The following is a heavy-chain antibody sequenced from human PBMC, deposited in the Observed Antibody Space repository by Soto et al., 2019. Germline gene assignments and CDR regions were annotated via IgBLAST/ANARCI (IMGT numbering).Heavy chain of an antibody. CDR1: GESISSGGYF. CDR2: IFYSGTT. D-gene: IGHD4-17*01. CDR3: ARGRLRWRYFAY. Sequence: PSETLSLTCTVSGESISSGGYFWNWIRHHPGKGLEWIGYIFYSGTTFYNQSLKSRLSISVDTSKNQFSLNLTSVTAEDTAVYFCARGRLRWRYFAYWGKGALVTVSP. V-gene: IGHV4-31*03. J-gene: IGHJ4*02.